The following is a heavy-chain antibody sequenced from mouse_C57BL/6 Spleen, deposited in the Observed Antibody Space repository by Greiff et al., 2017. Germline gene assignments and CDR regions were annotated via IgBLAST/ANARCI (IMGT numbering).Heavy chain of an antibody. J-gene: IGHJ3*01. CDR2: IDPENGDT. CDR3: TTGLLYAY. D-gene: IGHD2-12*01. V-gene: IGHV14-4*01. Sequence: EVQLVESGAELVRPGASVKLSCTASGFNFKDDYMHWVKQRPEQGLEWIGWIDPENGDTEYDSKFQGKATITADTSSNTAYMQLSSLTSEDTAVYYCTTGLLYAYWGQGTLVTVSA. CDR1: GFNFKDDY.